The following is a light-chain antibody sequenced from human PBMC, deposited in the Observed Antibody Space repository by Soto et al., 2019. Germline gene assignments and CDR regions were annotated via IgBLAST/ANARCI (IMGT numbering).Light chain of an antibody. V-gene: IGKV3-20*01. CDR2: GAS. Sequence: EIVLTQSPGTLSLSPGERATLSCRASQSVSSSYLAWYQQKPGQAPRLLIYGASSRATGIPDRFSGSGSGTDFTLTISRLEPDDFAEYYCHQYESSPLTFGGGTKVEI. CDR1: QSVSSSY. J-gene: IGKJ4*01. CDR3: HQYESSPLT.